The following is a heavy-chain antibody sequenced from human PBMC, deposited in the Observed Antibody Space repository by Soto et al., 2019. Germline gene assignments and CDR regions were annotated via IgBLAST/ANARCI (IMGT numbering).Heavy chain of an antibody. J-gene: IGHJ4*02. D-gene: IGHD3-10*01. CDR2: IYYSGST. V-gene: IGHV4-30-4*01. CDR3: ARAQGSGFLVS. CDR1: GGSISSGDYY. Sequence: TSETLSLTCTVSGGSISSGDYYWSWTRQPPGKGLEWIGYIYYSGSTYYNPSLKSRVTISVDTSKDQFSLKLSSVTAADTAVYYCARAQGSGFLVSWGQGTQVTVSS.